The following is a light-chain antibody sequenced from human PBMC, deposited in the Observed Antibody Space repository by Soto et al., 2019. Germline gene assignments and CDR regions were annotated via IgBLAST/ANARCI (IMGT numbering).Light chain of an antibody. V-gene: IGLV2-14*03. CDR2: DVS. CDR1: SSDVGGYNY. J-gene: IGLJ1*01. CDR3: SSYTTSNTRQIV. Sequence: QSALTQPASVSGSPGQSITISCTGTSSDVGGYNYVSWYQHHPGKAPKLIIYDVSNRPSGVSIRFSASKSDNTASLTISGLQPADEADYHCSSYTTSNTRQIVFGTGTKVTVL.